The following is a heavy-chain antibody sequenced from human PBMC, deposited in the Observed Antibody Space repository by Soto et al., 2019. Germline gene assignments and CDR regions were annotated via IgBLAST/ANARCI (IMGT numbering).Heavy chain of an antibody. Sequence: SETLSLTCTVSGGSFKSGSYSWSWIRQPPGKGLEWIGYVYRTGRTSYNPSLKSRVSISMDTSKNQFSLNLDSVTAADTAVYFCARDFAYFDSWGQGTLVTVSS. D-gene: IGHD3-3*01. J-gene: IGHJ4*02. V-gene: IGHV4-61*01. CDR1: GGSFKSGSYS. CDR2: VYRTGRT. CDR3: ARDFAYFDS.